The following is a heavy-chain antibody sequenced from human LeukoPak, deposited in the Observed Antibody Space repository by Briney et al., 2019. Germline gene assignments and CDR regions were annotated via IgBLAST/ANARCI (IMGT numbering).Heavy chain of an antibody. CDR3: AREDHTNGWYSFDS. CDR1: GYTFTSYY. J-gene: IGHJ4*02. CDR2: ITPIFGTA. V-gene: IGHV1-69*05. Sequence: SVKVSCKASGYTFTSYYMHWVRQAPGQGLEWMGRITPIFGTANYAQKFQGRATIITDESTSTAYMELSSLRSEDTAMYFCAREDHTNGWYSFDSWGQGTLVTVSS. D-gene: IGHD6-19*01.